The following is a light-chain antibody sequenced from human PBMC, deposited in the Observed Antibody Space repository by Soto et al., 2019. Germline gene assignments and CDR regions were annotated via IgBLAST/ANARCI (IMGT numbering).Light chain of an antibody. CDR1: QGISSW. CDR3: QQANSFPLT. CDR2: DAS. V-gene: IGKV1D-12*01. J-gene: IGKJ4*01. Sequence: DIQMTQSPSSVSASVGDRVTITCRASQGISSWLAWHQQKPGKAPNLLIYDASSLQGGVPSRFSGRGSGTVFTLTISNLQPEDFATYYCQQANSFPLTFGGGTKVEIK.